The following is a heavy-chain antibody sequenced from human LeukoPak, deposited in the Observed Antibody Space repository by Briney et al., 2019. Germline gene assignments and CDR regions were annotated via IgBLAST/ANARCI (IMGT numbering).Heavy chain of an antibody. Sequence: SETLSLTCTVSGYSISSGYYWGWIRQPPGKGLEWIGSIYHSGSTYYNPSLKSRVTISVDTSKNQFSLKLSSVTAADTAVYYCARSYYYGSGSYREGFDPWGQGTLVTVSS. D-gene: IGHD3-10*01. CDR2: IYHSGST. V-gene: IGHV4-38-2*02. CDR3: ARSYYYGSGSYREGFDP. J-gene: IGHJ5*02. CDR1: GYSISSGYY.